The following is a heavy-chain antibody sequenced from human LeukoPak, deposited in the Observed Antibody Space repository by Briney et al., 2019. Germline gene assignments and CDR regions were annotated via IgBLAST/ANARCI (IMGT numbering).Heavy chain of an antibody. CDR3: AKTLWSSGYTFDY. CDR2: ISSDGNNE. Sequence: PGGSLRLSCGASGFTFSSYGMHWVRQAPGKGLGWVAVISSDGNNEFYADSVKGRFTISRDSSKNTVYLQMNSLRVEDTAVYYCAKTLWSSGYTFDYWGQGTLVTVSS. J-gene: IGHJ4*02. CDR1: GFTFSSYG. V-gene: IGHV3-30*18. D-gene: IGHD3-22*01.